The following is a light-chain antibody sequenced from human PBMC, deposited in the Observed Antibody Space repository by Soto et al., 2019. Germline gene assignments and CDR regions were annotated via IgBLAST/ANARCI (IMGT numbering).Light chain of an antibody. J-gene: IGKJ1*01. CDR1: QSVSRY. V-gene: IGKV3-11*01. CDR3: QQHSTWPWT. Sequence: EIVLTQSPATLSLSPGERTTLSCRASQSVSRYFAWYQQSPGQAPRLLIYHASNRATGIPARFSGSGSGTDFTLTISSLEPEDFAVYYCQQHSTWPWTFGQGTKVEIK. CDR2: HAS.